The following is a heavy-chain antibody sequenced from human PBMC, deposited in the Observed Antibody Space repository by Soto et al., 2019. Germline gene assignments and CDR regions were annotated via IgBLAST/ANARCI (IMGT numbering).Heavy chain of an antibody. CDR2: IDWDDDK. Sequence: SGPTLVNPTQTLTLTCTFTGFSLSTSGMCVSWIRQPPGKALEWLARIDWDDDKYYSKSLKTRLNISKDTYKNQVVITMTNMEPVDTATYYCARLSFFFALGAPYYYYYGMDVWGQGTSVTVSS. J-gene: IGHJ6*02. CDR1: GFSLSTSGMC. CDR3: ARLSFFFALGAPYYYYYGMDV. D-gene: IGHD3-3*01. V-gene: IGHV2-70*11.